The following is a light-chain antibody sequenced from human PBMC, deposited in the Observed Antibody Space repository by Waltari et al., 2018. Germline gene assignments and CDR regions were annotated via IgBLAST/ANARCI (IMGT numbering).Light chain of an antibody. CDR3: HSRDASGVAGS. CDR1: SLRSYY. CDR2: DKN. J-gene: IGLJ2*01. Sequence: SSELTQDPAVSVAMGQTVRITCPGDSLRSYYASWYQERPGQAPKLVNYDKNNRPSGVPDRFSGSSSHNTGSLTITGAQAEDEASYYCHSRDASGVAGSFGGGTKLTVL. V-gene: IGLV3-19*01.